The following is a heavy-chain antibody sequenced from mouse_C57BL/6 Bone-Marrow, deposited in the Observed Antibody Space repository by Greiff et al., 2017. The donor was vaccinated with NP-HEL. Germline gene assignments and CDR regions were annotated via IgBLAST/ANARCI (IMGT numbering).Heavy chain of an antibody. V-gene: IGHV1-81*01. Sequence: VQLQQSGAELARPGASVKLSCKASGYTFTSYGIRWVKQRPGQGLEWIGVIYPSRGNTYYNEKFKGKATLTADHSSSTACMELSILTSEASADLFCERGVYYYGSSYYYCDFGGQGTAPTV. CDR1: GYTFTSYG. CDR2: IYPSRGNT. CDR3: ERGVYYYGSSYYYCDF. J-gene: IGHJ2*01. D-gene: IGHD1-1*01.